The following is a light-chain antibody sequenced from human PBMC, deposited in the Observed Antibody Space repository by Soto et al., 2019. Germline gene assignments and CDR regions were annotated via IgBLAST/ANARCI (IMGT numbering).Light chain of an antibody. CDR3: QQTYSTPYV. Sequence: DIQLTQSPPSLSASVGDRVTITCRASQTINNYVNWYQQEAGKAPKLLIYGASSLQSGVPSRFSGSEFGTEFTLTLSSLQSEDFVIYYCQQTYSTPYVFGGGTKLDI. CDR2: GAS. CDR1: QTINNY. V-gene: IGKV1-39*01. J-gene: IGKJ2*01.